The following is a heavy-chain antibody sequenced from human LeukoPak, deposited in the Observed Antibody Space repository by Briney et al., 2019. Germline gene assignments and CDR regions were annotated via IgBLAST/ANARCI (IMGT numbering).Heavy chain of an antibody. CDR3: ARDGAWYSGTQYFFDY. D-gene: IGHD1-26*01. J-gene: IGHJ4*02. CDR2: XWFDGSNE. CDR1: AFTFSSYG. Sequence: GGSLRLSCAASAFTFSSYGMXXXXEATGKGLXWXXXXWFDGSNEYYADSVKGRFTISRDNSKNTLYLQINSLRAEDTAVYYCARDGAWYSGTQYFFDYWGQGTLVTVSS. V-gene: IGHV3-33*01.